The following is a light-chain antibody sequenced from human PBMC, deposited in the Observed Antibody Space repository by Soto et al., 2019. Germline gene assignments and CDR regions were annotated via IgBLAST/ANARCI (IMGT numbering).Light chain of an antibody. Sequence: IVWTKSQGPRSFTRGEGATLYRRSRQSVSSSYLAWYQQTPGQAPRLLIYGASSRATGIAARFSGSGYGTDFTLTISRLEPEDFAVYYCQQYGSSRWTLGQGTKVDIK. V-gene: IGKV3-20*01. CDR1: QSVSSSY. CDR2: GAS. J-gene: IGKJ1*01. CDR3: QQYGSSRWT.